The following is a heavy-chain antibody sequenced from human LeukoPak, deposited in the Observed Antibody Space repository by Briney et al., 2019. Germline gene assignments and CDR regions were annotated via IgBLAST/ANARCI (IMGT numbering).Heavy chain of an antibody. CDR2: IYSGGNI. CDR1: GFSVSSTY. D-gene: IGHD2-15*01. J-gene: IGHJ4*02. V-gene: IGHV3-53*01. Sequence: GGSLRLSCAASGFSVSSTYMSWVRQAPGKGLEWVSVIYSGGNIYYIESVKGRFTISRDTSKNTLYLQMNSLRAEDTAVYFCAGRHCSGGGCYFAGADPFDYWGQGTLVTVSS. CDR3: AGRHCSGGGCYFAGADPFDY.